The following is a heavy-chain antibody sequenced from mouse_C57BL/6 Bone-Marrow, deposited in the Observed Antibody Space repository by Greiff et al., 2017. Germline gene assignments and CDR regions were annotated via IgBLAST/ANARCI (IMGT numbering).Heavy chain of an antibody. V-gene: IGHV14-3*01. CDR1: GFTIKNTY. CDR3: APYSMDY. Sequence: VQLQQSVAELVRPGASVKLSCTASGFTIKNTYMHWVKQRPEQGLEWIGRIDPANGNTKYAPKFQGKATITADTSSNTAYLQLSSLTSEDTAIYYCAPYSMDYWGQGTSVTVSS. CDR2: IDPANGNT. J-gene: IGHJ4*01.